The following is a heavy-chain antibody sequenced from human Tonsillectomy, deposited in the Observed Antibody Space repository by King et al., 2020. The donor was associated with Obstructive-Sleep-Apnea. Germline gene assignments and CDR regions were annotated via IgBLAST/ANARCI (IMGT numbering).Heavy chain of an antibody. Sequence: VQLVESGGGLVQPGGSLRLSCAASGFTFSSYAMHWVRQAPGKVLEYVSVISSNGGSTYYANSVKGRFTISRDNSKNTLYLQMGSLRAEDMAVYYCAKGAGEWLTITTDAFDIWGQGTMVTVSS. CDR2: ISSNGGST. CDR1: GFTFSSYA. V-gene: IGHV3-64*01. D-gene: IGHD6-19*01. CDR3: AKGAGEWLTITTDAFDI. J-gene: IGHJ3*02.